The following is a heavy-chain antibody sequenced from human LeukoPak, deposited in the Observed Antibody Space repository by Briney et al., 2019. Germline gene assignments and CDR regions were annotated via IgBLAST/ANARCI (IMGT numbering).Heavy chain of an antibody. D-gene: IGHD6-19*01. CDR1: GFTFSSYG. CDR2: ISGSGGST. J-gene: IGHJ6*03. CDR3: ARSHRPHYSSGWYYYYMDV. V-gene: IGHV3-23*01. Sequence: GGSLRLSCAASGFTFSSYGMSWVRQAPGKGMEWVSAISGSGGSTYYADSVKGRFTISRDNSKNTLYLQTNSLRAEDTAVYYCARSHRPHYSSGWYYYYMDVWGKGTTVTISS.